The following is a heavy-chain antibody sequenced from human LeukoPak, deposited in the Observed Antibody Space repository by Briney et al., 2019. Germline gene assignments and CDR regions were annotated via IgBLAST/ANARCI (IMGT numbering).Heavy chain of an antibody. V-gene: IGHV4-39*01. Sequence: SETLSLTCTVSGGSISSSSYYWGWIRQPPGKGLEWIGSIYYSGSTYHNPSLKSPVTISVDTSKNQFSLKLSSVTAADTAVYYCARLPTVTFFDYWGQGTLVTVSS. D-gene: IGHD4-17*01. CDR2: IYYSGST. J-gene: IGHJ4*02. CDR3: ARLPTVTFFDY. CDR1: GGSISSSSYY.